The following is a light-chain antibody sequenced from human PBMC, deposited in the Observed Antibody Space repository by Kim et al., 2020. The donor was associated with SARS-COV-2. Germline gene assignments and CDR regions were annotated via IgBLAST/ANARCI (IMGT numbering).Light chain of an antibody. Sequence: DVQMAQSPSSLSASVGDRVTITCRASQSLGTYLNWYQQKPGQAPRLLISATPSLQTGVPSRFSGFGSGSLFTLTITGLQPEDIAIYYCQQSYSLPLTFGGGTKVDIK. V-gene: IGKV1-39*01. J-gene: IGKJ4*01. CDR2: ATP. CDR3: QQSYSLPLT. CDR1: QSLGTY.